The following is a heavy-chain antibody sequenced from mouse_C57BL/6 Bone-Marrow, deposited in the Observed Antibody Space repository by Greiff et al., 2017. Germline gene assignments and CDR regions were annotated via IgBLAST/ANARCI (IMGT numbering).Heavy chain of an antibody. CDR3: TRDEDYYGSSYDWYFDV. V-gene: IGHV5-9-1*02. Sequence: EVKVEESGEGLVKPGGSLKLSCAASGFTFSSYAMSWVRQTPEKRLEWVAYISSGGDYIYYADTVKGRFTISRDNARNTLYLQMSSLKSEDTAMYYSTRDEDYYGSSYDWYFDVWGTGTTVTVSS. CDR1: GFTFSSYA. D-gene: IGHD1-1*01. CDR2: ISSGGDYI. J-gene: IGHJ1*03.